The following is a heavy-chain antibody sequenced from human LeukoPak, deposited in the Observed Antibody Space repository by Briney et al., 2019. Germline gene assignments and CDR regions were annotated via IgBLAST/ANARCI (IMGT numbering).Heavy chain of an antibody. V-gene: IGHV3-30*18. D-gene: IGHD2-15*01. CDR2: ISYDGSNK. CDR3: AKDRDSAFDI. J-gene: IGHJ3*02. Sequence: WVRQAPGKGLEWVAVISYDGSNKYYADSVKGRFTISRDNSKNTLYLQMNSLRAEDTAVYYCAKDRDSAFDIWGQGTMVTVSS.